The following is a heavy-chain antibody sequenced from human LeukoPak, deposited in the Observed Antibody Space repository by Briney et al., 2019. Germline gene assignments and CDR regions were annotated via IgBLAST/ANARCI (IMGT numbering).Heavy chain of an antibody. CDR1: GFTFSSYA. J-gene: IGHJ5*02. Sequence: GRSLRLSCAASGFTFSSYAMHWVRQAPGKGLEWVAVISYDGSNKYYADSVKGRFTISRDNSKNTLYLQMNSLRAEDTAVYYCARDPSSSSRRLNWFDPWGQGTLVTVSS. V-gene: IGHV3-30-3*01. D-gene: IGHD6-6*01. CDR3: ARDPSSSSRRLNWFDP. CDR2: ISYDGSNK.